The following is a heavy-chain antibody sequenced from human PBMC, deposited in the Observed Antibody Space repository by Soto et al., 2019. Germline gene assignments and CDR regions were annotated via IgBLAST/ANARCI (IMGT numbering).Heavy chain of an antibody. J-gene: IGHJ4*02. Sequence: GGSLRLSCAASGFTFSSYSMNWVRQAPGKGLEWVSSISSGSSYIYYADSVKGRFTISRDNAKNSLYLQMNSLKAEDTVVYYCARDLSQLRELRWASKKYYFYNWRQGTRVTVSS. D-gene: IGHD4-17*01. V-gene: IGHV3-21*01. CDR1: GFTFSSYS. CDR2: ISSGSSYI. CDR3: ARDLSQLRELRWASKKYYFYN.